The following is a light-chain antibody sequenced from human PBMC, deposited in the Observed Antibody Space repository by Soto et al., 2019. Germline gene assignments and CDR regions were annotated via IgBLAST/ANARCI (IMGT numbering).Light chain of an antibody. J-gene: IGKJ4*01. CDR1: QGIRND. V-gene: IGKV1-6*01. CDR3: QQFNNYLT. CDR2: DTS. Sequence: IQMTQSPSSLSASVGDRVTITCRASQGIRNDLGWYQQKPGKAPKLLIYDTSSLQSGVPSRFSGSGSGTDFTLTISSLQPEDLATYYCQQFNNYLTFGGGTKVDIK.